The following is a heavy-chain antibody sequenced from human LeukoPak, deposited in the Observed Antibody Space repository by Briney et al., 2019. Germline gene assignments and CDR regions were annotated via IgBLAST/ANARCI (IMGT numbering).Heavy chain of an antibody. CDR2: IYYSGST. CDR3: ARDLRAFGDDAFDI. V-gene: IGHV4-59*12. Sequence: KPSETLSLTCTVSGGSISSYYWSWIRQPPGKGLEWIGYIYYSGSTNYNPSLKSRVTISVDTSKNQFSLKLSSVTAADTAVYYCARDLRAFGDDAFDIWGQGTMITVSS. CDR1: GGSISSYY. J-gene: IGHJ3*02. D-gene: IGHD3-10*01.